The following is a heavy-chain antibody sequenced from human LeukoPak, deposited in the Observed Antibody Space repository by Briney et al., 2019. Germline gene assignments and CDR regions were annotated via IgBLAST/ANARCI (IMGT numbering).Heavy chain of an antibody. D-gene: IGHD3/OR15-3a*01. CDR2: IKQDGSEK. CDR3: ARDGAVDDFYYYGMDV. Sequence: GGSLRLSCAASGFTFSSYWMSWVRQAPGKGREWVANIKQDGSEKYYVDSVKGRFTISGDNAKNSLYLQMNSLRAEDTAVYYCARDGAVDDFYYYGMDVWGQGTTVTVSS. J-gene: IGHJ6*02. V-gene: IGHV3-7*01. CDR1: GFTFSSYW.